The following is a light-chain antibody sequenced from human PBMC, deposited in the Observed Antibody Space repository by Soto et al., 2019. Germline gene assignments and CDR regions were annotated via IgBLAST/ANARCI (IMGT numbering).Light chain of an antibody. CDR1: QGISSY. CDR3: QQSYNTPQYT. CDR2: AAS. J-gene: IGKJ2*01. V-gene: IGKV1-39*01. Sequence: DIQMTQSPSSLSASVGDRVTITCRASQGISSYLNWYQQKPGKAPKLLIYAASSLQSGVPSRFSGSGSGIDFTLTISSLQPEDFAIYYCQQSYNTPQYTFGQGTELEIK.